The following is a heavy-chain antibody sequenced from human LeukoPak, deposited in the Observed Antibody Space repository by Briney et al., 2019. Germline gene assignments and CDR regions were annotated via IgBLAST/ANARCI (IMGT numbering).Heavy chain of an antibody. CDR3: ASRIAARPPPYYYGMDV. V-gene: IGHV1-69*13. D-gene: IGHD6-6*01. CDR2: IIPIFGTA. Sequence: ASVKVSCKASGGTFSSYAISWVRQAPGQGLEWMGGIIPIFGTANYAQKFQGRVTITADESTSTAYMELSSLRSVDTAVYYCASRIAARPPPYYYGMDVWGQGTTVTVSS. J-gene: IGHJ6*02. CDR1: GGTFSSYA.